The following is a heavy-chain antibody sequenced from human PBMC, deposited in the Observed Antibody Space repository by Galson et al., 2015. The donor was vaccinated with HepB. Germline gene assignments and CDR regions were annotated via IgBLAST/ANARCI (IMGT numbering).Heavy chain of an antibody. CDR2: ISYDGSNK. CDR1: GFTFSSYG. Sequence: SLRLSCAASGFTFSSYGMHWVRQAPGKGLEWVAVISYDGSNKYYADSVKGRFTISRDNSKNTLYLQMNSLRAEDTAVYYCAKDRVAVGLDYWGQGTLVTVSS. V-gene: IGHV3-30*18. J-gene: IGHJ4*02. D-gene: IGHD1-26*01. CDR3: AKDRVAVGLDY.